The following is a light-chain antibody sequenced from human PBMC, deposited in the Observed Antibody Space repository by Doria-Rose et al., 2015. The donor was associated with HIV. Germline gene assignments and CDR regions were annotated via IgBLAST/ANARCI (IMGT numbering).Light chain of an antibody. Sequence: TGNSNDVGGYDYVSWYQQHPGKAPKLMIYEVSNRPSGVSNRFSGSKSGNTASLTIDGLQADDEADYYCTSYAGSSVPDVFGTGTKVTVL. J-gene: IGLJ1*01. V-gene: IGLV2-14*01. CDR1: SNDVGGYDY. CDR2: EVS. CDR3: TSYAGSSVPDV.